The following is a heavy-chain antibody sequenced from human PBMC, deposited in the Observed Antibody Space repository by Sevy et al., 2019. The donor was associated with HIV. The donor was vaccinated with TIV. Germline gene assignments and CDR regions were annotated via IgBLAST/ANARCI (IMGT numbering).Heavy chain of an antibody. D-gene: IGHD2-15*01. Sequence: ASVKVSCKFSGYTFTTYRITWVRQAPGQGLESMGWISPHNGDTYYAQKFQGRVTLITDTSTTTAYMELRSLRSDDTAIYYCARAYCSGGRCYSLAFWGQGTLVTVSS. CDR2: ISPHNGDT. V-gene: IGHV1-18*01. J-gene: IGHJ4*02. CDR1: GYTFTTYR. CDR3: ARAYCSGGRCYSLAF.